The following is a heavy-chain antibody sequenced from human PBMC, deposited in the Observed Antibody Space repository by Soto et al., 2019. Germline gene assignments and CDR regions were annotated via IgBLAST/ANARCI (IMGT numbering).Heavy chain of an antibody. V-gene: IGHV3-21*01. CDR3: ARVPFYDSSGYYSGS. J-gene: IGHJ5*02. CDR2: ISSSSSYI. D-gene: IGHD3-22*01. CDR1: GFTFSSYS. Sequence: PGGSLRLSCAASGFTFSSYSMNWVRQAPGKGLEWVSSISSSSSYIYYADSVKGRFTISRDNAKNSLYLQMNSLRAEDTAVYYCARVPFYDSSGYYSGSWGQGTLVTVSS.